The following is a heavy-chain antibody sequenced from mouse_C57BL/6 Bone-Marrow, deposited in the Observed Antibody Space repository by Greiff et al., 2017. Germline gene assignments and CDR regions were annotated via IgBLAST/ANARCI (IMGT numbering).Heavy chain of an antibody. V-gene: IGHV2-2*01. CDR3: ARPITTVVESLYYYAMDY. CDR1: GFSLTSYG. Sequence: QVQLQQSGPGLVQPSQSLSITCTVSGFSLTSYGVHWVRQSPGKGLEWLGVIWSGGSTDYNAAFISRLSISKDNSKSQVFFKMNSLQADDTAIYYCARPITTVVESLYYYAMDYWGRGTSVTVSS. J-gene: IGHJ4*01. CDR2: IWSGGST. D-gene: IGHD1-1*01.